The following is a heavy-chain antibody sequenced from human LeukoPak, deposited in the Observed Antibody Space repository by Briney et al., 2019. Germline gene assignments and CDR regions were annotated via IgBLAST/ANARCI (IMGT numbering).Heavy chain of an antibody. CDR2: ISSSSSYI. J-gene: IGHJ4*02. V-gene: IGHV3-21*01. Sequence: PGGSLRLSCAASGFTFSSYSMNWVRQAPGKGLEWVSSISSSSSYIYYADSVKGRFTISRDNAKNSLYLQMNSLRAEDTAVYYCARAPDDYSNYPPDYWGQGTLVTVSS. CDR3: ARAPDDYSNYPPDY. D-gene: IGHD4-11*01. CDR1: GFTFSSYS.